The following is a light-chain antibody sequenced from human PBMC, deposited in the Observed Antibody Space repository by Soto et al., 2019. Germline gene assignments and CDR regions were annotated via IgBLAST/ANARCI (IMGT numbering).Light chain of an antibody. J-gene: IGKJ1*01. CDR2: KAS. V-gene: IGKV1-5*03. Sequence: DIQMTQSPSTLSASVGDRVTITCRASQSTSTWLAWYQHKPGKAPNLLIYKASSLEGGVPSRFSGSGSGTEFTLTISSLQPDDVATYYCQQYGRYRTFGQGTKVEIK. CDR3: QQYGRYRT. CDR1: QSTSTW.